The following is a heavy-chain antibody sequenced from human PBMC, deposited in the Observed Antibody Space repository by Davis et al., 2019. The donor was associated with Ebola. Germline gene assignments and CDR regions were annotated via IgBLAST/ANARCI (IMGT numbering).Heavy chain of an antibody. Sequence: GESLKISCAASGFTFSDYFMSWIRQAPGKGLEWVSYISGSSSYANYADSVKGRFTISRDNAKNSLSLQMNSLRAEDTAVYYCARVGTIFGVFLYYFDYWGQGTLVTVSS. CDR2: ISGSSSYA. CDR3: ARVGTIFGVFLYYFDY. CDR1: GFTFSDYF. J-gene: IGHJ4*02. V-gene: IGHV3-11*06. D-gene: IGHD3-3*01.